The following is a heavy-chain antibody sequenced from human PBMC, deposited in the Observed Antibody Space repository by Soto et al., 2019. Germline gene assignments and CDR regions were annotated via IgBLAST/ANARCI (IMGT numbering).Heavy chain of an antibody. Sequence: ASVKVSCKASGYTFTGYYMHWVRQAPGQGLEWMGWINPNSGGTNYAQKFQGWVTMTRDTSISTAYMELSRLRSDDTAVYYCARDIRRSSKNTGPSHDYYGMDVWGQGTTVTVSS. J-gene: IGHJ6*02. CDR2: INPNSGGT. V-gene: IGHV1-2*04. D-gene: IGHD2-2*02. CDR1: GYTFTGYY. CDR3: ARDIRRSSKNTGPSHDYYGMDV.